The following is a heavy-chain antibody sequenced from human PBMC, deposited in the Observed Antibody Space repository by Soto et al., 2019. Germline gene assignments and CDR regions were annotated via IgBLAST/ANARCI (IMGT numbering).Heavy chain of an antibody. V-gene: IGHV4-39*01. D-gene: IGHD2-21*02. CDR3: ARRGHCVDY. CDR2: IYYSGST. Sequence: QLQLQESGPGLVKPSETLSLTCTVSGGSISSTIYYWGWIRQPPGKWLEWIGSIYYSGSTSYNPSLKSRLTISVDTSKIQFSLKLSSMTAADTAVYYCARRGHCVDYWGQGTLVTVSS. CDR1: GGSISSTIYY. J-gene: IGHJ4*02.